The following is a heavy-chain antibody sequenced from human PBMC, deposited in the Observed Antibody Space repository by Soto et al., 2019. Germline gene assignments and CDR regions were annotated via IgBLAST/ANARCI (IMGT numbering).Heavy chain of an antibody. V-gene: IGHV1-18*01. D-gene: IGHD2-15*01. CDR3: ARCYCSVGSCYTCWHFDL. J-gene: IGHJ2*01. Sequence: QVQLEQSGAEVKKPGASVRVSCKASGYSFNDYGMSWVRQAPGQGLEWMGWIGPYEGVTNHAQTFQGRVTMTVDTSTNKADMELRSLRSDDTAIYYCARCYCSVGSCYTCWHFDLWGPGTLVTVTA. CDR2: IGPYEGVT. CDR1: GYSFNDYG.